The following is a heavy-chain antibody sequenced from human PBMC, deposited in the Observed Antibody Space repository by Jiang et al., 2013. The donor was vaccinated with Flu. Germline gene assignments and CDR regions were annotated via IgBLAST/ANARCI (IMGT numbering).Heavy chain of an antibody. CDR3: ARDFDCSSTSCYYHYHAMDV. CDR1: GFTFSSYA. D-gene: IGHD2-2*01. V-gene: IGHV3-23*01. CDR2: ISGSVFT. J-gene: IGHJ6*02. Sequence: VQLLESGGGLVQPGGSLRLSCAASGFTFSSYAMSWVRQAPGKGLEWVSGISGSVFTYYADSMKGRFTISRDNSKNTLYLQMNSLRAEDTAVYYCARDFDCSSTSCYYHYHAMDVWGQGTTVTVSS.